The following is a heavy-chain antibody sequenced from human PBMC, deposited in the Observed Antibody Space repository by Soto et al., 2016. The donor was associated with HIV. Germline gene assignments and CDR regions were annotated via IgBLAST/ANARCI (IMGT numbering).Heavy chain of an antibody. J-gene: IGHJ4*02. CDR3: AKDLLDYSANDF. V-gene: IGHV3-23*01. D-gene: IGHD4-4*01. Sequence: EVQLLESGGGLVKPGGSLRLSCAASGFGLRYNAMNWVRQAPGKGLEWVSGSARDGTSSHYADSVKGRFIISRDNSKNTLYLQMNGLRVEDTAIYYCAKDLLDYSANDFWGQGTLVTVSS. CDR1: GFGLRYNA. CDR2: SARDGTSS.